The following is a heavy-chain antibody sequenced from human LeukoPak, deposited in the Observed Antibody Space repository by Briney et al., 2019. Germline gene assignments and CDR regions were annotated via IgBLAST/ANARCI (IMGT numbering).Heavy chain of an antibody. J-gene: IGHJ4*02. CDR1: GYTFTGYY. V-gene: IGHV1-2*02. D-gene: IGHD3-10*01. Sequence: ASVKVSCKASGYTFTGYYMHWVRQAPGQGLEWMGWINPNSGGTNYAQKFQGRVAMTRDTSISTAYMELSRLRSDDTAVYYCARVRHLNTLNMVFNYWGQGTLVTVSS. CDR2: INPNSGGT. CDR3: ARVRHLNTLNMVFNY.